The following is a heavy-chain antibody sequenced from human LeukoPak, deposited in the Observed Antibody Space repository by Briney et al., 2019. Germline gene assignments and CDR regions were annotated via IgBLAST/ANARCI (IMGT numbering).Heavy chain of an antibody. Sequence: PSETLSLTCTVSGGSISSYYWSWIRQPPGKGLEWIGYIYYRGSSNYNPSLKSRGTISVHTLKNQFSLKLIPVTASASDLYYCARDSGIPHYYASGSYYENYYYGMDVWGQGTKVTVSS. V-gene: IGHV4-59*01. CDR1: GGSISSYY. D-gene: IGHD3-10*01. CDR2: IYYRGSS. J-gene: IGHJ6*02. CDR3: ARDSGIPHYYASGSYYENYYYGMDV.